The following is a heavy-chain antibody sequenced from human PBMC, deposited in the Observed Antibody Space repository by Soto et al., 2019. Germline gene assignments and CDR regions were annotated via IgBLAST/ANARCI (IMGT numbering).Heavy chain of an antibody. CDR3: ARPYRDGYNAYFGY. CDR1: GGSITSYY. Sequence: SETLSLTCTVSGGSITSYYWSWIRQPPGKGLEWIGYIYYSGSTNYNPSLKSRVTISVDTSKNQFSLKLSSVTAADTAVYYCARPYRDGYNAYFGYWGQGTLVTVSS. J-gene: IGHJ4*02. D-gene: IGHD5-12*01. V-gene: IGHV4-59*01. CDR2: IYYSGST.